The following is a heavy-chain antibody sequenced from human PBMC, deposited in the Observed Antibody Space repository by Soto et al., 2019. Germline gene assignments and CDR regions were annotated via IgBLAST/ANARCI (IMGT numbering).Heavy chain of an antibody. CDR3: ARFWRGPAAIYYYYGMDV. D-gene: IGHD2-2*01. CDR2: IYYSVST. CDR1: GGSISSGGYY. J-gene: IGHJ6*02. Sequence: QVQLQESGPGLVKPSQTLSLTCTVSGGSISSGGYYWSWIRQHPGKGLEWIGYIYYSVSTYYNPSPKSRVTISVDTSKNTFSLKLSSVTAADTAVYYCARFWRGPAAIYYYYGMDVWGQGTTVTVSS. V-gene: IGHV4-31*03.